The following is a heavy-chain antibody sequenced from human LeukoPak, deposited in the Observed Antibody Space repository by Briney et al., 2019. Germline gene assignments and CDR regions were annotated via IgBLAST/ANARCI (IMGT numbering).Heavy chain of an antibody. CDR2: IWYDGSNK. CDR3: ARSRRPKEDYYGMDV. Sequence: GRSLRLSCAASGFTFSSYGMHWVRQAPGKGLEWVAVIWYDGSNKYYADSVKGRFTISRDNSKHTMYLQMNSLRAEDTAVYYCARSRRPKEDYYGMDVWGKGNTVTVSS. V-gene: IGHV3-33*01. J-gene: IGHJ6*04. CDR1: GFTFSSYG.